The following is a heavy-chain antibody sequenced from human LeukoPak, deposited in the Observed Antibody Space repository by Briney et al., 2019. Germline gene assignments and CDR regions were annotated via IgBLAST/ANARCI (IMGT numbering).Heavy chain of an antibody. CDR1: GFTFSSYG. V-gene: IGHV3-30*18. J-gene: IGHJ6*02. D-gene: IGHD2-2*02. Sequence: QSGRSLRLSCAASGFTFSSYGMHWVRQAPGKGLEWVAVISYDGSNKYYADSVKGRFTISRDNSKNTLYLQMNSLRAEDTAVYYCAKQWGCSSTSCYSSYYYGMDVWGQGTMVTVSS. CDR2: ISYDGSNK. CDR3: AKQWGCSSTSCYSSYYYGMDV.